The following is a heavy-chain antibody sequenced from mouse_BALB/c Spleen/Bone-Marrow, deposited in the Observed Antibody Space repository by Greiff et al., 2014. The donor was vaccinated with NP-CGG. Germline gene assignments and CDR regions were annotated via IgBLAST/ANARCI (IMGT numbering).Heavy chain of an antibody. Sequence: QVQLQQPGTDLVRPGASVKLSCKASGYTFTSYWINWVKQRPGQGLEWIGNIYPSDSYTNYNQKFKDKATLTVDKSSGTAYMHLSSPTSEDSAVYYCTRDDGGFAYWGQGTLVTVAA. V-gene: IGHV1-69*02. CDR2: IYPSDSYT. D-gene: IGHD1-1*02. J-gene: IGHJ3*01. CDR3: TRDDGGFAY. CDR1: GYTFTSYW.